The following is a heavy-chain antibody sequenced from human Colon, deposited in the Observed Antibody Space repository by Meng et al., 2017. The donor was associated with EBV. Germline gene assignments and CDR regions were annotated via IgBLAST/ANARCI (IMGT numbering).Heavy chain of an antibody. CDR1: GGSLSGAY. J-gene: IGHJ4*02. D-gene: IGHD2-8*02. CDR3: ARRPTGIDY. V-gene: IGHV4-34*12. Sequence: EQLTQWGEGLLEASEPLSLTCAVNGGSLSGAYWNGIRQPPGKGLEWIGEIIHGGSPSYNPSLKSRVTISIDTSKNQLSLMLSSVTAADTAVYYCARRPTGIDYWGQGTLVTVSS. CDR2: IIHGGSP.